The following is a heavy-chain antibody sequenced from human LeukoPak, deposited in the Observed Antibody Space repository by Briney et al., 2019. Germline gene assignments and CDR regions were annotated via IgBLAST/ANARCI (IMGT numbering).Heavy chain of an antibody. Sequence: GGSLRLSCAASGFTFTDYAMGWGPEAPGQGLWWASTISASGSTTHYADSVRGRFTISRDNSKNTLSLQMSSLRAEDTAVYYCAKARTPYNSGFDYWGQGTLVAVSS. J-gene: IGHJ4*02. V-gene: IGHV3-23*01. D-gene: IGHD6-19*01. CDR3: AKARTPYNSGFDY. CDR1: GFTFTDYA. CDR2: ISASGSTT.